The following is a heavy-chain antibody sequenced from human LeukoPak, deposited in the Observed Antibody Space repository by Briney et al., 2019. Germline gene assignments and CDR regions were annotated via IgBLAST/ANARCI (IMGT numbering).Heavy chain of an antibody. CDR3: VTDPPDSGWAFWS. D-gene: IGHD6-19*01. CDR1: GFNFRMHA. CDR2: IWREGNVK. J-gene: IGHJ5*02. V-gene: IGHV3-33*01. Sequence: PGTSLRLSCAASGFNFRMHAIHWVRQAPGKGLEWVSMIWREGNVKYYVDCVKGRFTISRDDFTSELYLQMDRLRVEDTAVYYCVTDPPDSGWAFWSWGQGALVTVAS.